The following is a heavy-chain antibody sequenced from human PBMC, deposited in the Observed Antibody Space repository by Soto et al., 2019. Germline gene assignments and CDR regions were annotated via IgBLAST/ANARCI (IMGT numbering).Heavy chain of an antibody. CDR2: INHSGSP. J-gene: IGHJ6*02. CDR1: GGSFRGYY. V-gene: IGHV4-34*01. Sequence: SETLSLTCTVSGGSFRGYYWGWVRQPPGKGLEWIGEINHSGSPNYHPSLKSRVTISVATSKNQFSLTVNSVTPADTAVYYCARGEITLLGGMDVWGQGTTVTVSS. CDR3: ARGEITLLGGMDV. D-gene: IGHD3-10*01.